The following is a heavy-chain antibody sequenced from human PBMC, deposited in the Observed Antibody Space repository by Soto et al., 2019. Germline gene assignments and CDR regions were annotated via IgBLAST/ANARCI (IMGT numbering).Heavy chain of an antibody. J-gene: IGHJ5*02. CDR1: GFTFSSYA. D-gene: IGHD3-22*01. Sequence: PGGSLRLSCAASGFTFSSYAMHWVRQAPGKGLEWVAVISYDGSNKYYADSVKGRFTISRDNSKNTLYLQMNSLRAEDTAVHYCAKDSWFVVIPSWFDPWGQGTLVTVSS. CDR2: ISYDGSNK. CDR3: AKDSWFVVIPSWFDP. V-gene: IGHV3-30-3*01.